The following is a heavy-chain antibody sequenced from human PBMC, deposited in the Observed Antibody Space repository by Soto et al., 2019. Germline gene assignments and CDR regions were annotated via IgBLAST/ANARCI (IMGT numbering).Heavy chain of an antibody. Sequence: GGSLRLSCAASGFTFSSYSMNWVRQAPGKGLEWVSYISSSSSTIYYADSVKGRFTISRDNAKNSLYLQMNSLRDEDTAVYYCARDPRGYSSSWLRYYYYGMDVWGQGTTVTVSS. CDR2: ISSSSSTI. J-gene: IGHJ6*02. CDR1: GFTFSSYS. V-gene: IGHV3-48*02. CDR3: ARDPRGYSSSWLRYYYYGMDV. D-gene: IGHD6-13*01.